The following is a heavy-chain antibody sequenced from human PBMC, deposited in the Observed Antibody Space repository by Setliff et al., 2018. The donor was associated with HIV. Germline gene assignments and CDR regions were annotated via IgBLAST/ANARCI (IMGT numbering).Heavy chain of an antibody. CDR1: GGSISSGDYY. CDR3: ARVFVDTAVLRVLEYYFDS. J-gene: IGHJ4*02. D-gene: IGHD5-18*01. V-gene: IGHV4-39*07. Sequence: PSETLSLTCTVSGGSISSGDYYWGWIRQPPGKGLEWVGSIFHSGGIYYTPSLKSRITISLDTSKNQFSLRMRSVTAADTAVYYCARVFVDTAVLRVLEYYFDSWGRGTLVTVSS. CDR2: IFHSGGI.